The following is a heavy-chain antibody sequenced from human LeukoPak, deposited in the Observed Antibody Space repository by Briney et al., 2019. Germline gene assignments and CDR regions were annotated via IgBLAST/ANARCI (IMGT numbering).Heavy chain of an antibody. CDR1: GGSISTYY. V-gene: IGHV4-59*12. CDR3: ARTLWFGELLLYFDY. CDR2: IYYRGSA. Sequence: SETLSLTCTVSGGSISTYYWSWIRQPPGKGLEWIGYIYYRGSANYNPSLKSRVTISVDRSKNQFSLKLSSVTAADTAVYYCARTLWFGELLLYFDYWGQGTLVTVSS. D-gene: IGHD3-10*01. J-gene: IGHJ4*02.